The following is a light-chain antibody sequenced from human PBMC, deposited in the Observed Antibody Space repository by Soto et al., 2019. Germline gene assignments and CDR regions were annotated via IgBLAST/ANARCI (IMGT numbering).Light chain of an antibody. CDR1: SSDVGGYNY. CDR3: CSYAGTYTVF. Sequence: QSAVTQPRSVSGSPGQSVTISCTGSSSDVGGYNYVSWYQHHPDKVPKLIIFGVTKRPSGVPDRFSGSKSGNTASLTISGLQAEDEADYFCCSYAGTYTVFFGGGTKLTVL. J-gene: IGLJ2*01. CDR2: GVT. V-gene: IGLV2-11*01.